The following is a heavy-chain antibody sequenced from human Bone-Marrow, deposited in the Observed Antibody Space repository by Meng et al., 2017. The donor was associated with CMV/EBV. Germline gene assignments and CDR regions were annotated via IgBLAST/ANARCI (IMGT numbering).Heavy chain of an antibody. CDR2: ISSSGSTI. CDR3: ARTCATRMGTPFDY. CDR1: GFTFSSYE. Sequence: GGSLRLSCAASGFTFSSYEMNWVRQAPGKGLEWVSYISSSGSTIYYADSVKGRFTISRDNAKNSLYLQMNSLRAEDTAVYYCARTCATRMGTPFDYWGQGTLVTVSS. D-gene: IGHD4-23*01. J-gene: IGHJ4*02. V-gene: IGHV3-48*03.